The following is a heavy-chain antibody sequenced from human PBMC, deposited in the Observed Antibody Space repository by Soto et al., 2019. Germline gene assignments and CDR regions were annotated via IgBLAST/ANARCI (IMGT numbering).Heavy chain of an antibody. J-gene: IGHJ5*02. V-gene: IGHV4-59*01. CDR1: GGSISSYY. CDR2: IYYSGST. Sequence: SETLSLTCTVSGGSISSYYWSWIRQPPGKGLEWIGYIYYSGSTNYNPSLKSRVTISVDTSKNQFSLKLSSVTAADTAVYYCAREGSSGWFNWFDPWGQGTLVTVS. D-gene: IGHD6-19*01. CDR3: AREGSSGWFNWFDP.